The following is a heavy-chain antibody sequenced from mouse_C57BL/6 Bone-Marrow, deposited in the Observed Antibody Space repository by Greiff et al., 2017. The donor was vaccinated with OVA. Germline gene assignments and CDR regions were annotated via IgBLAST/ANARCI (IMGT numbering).Heavy chain of an antibody. Sequence: EVQLVESGGDLVKPGGSLKLSCAASGFTFSSYAMSWVRQTPEKSLEWVATISHGGSYTYYPDNVKGRFTISRDNAKNNLYLQMSHLKSEDTAMYYCARGGGGTDYAMDYWGQGTSVTVSS. D-gene: IGHD4-1*01. V-gene: IGHV5-4*01. CDR1: GFTFSSYA. J-gene: IGHJ4*01. CDR3: ARGGGGTDYAMDY. CDR2: ISHGGSYT.